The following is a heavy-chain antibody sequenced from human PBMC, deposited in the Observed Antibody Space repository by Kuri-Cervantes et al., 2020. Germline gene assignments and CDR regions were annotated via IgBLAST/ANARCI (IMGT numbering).Heavy chain of an antibody. V-gene: IGHV3-7*03. Sequence: GGSLRLSCAASGFTFSSYWMSWVRQAPGEGLEWVANIKPDGSEKYYVDSVKGRFTISRDDSKSIAYMQMNSLKTEDTAVYYCTPIKLAYYGSGSGYDPRGQGTMVTVSS. CDR2: IKPDGSEK. D-gene: IGHD3-10*01. CDR3: TPIKLAYYGSGSGYDP. CDR1: GFTFSSYW. J-gene: IGHJ5*02.